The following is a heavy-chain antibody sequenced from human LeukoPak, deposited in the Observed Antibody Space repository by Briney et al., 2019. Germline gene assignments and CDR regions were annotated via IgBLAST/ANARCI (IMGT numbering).Heavy chain of an antibody. D-gene: IGHD3-16*01. CDR1: GGSISGFY. CDR2: IHYSGST. V-gene: IGHV4-59*03. Sequence: SETLSLTCAVSGGSISGFYWTWIRQPPGKGLEFIGQIHYSGSTDYNPSLKSRITMSVDTSKNQFFLSLNSVTAADTAVYYCAKFGLYYNMDVWGPGTTVTVSS. J-gene: IGHJ6*02. CDR3: AKFGLYYNMDV.